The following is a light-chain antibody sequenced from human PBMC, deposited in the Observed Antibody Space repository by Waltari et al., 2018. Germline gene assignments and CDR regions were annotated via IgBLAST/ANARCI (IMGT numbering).Light chain of an antibody. Sequence: DIQMTPSPSSLSASVGDRVTITCQASQDISNYLNWYQQKPGKAPKLLIYDASNLETGVPSRFSGSGSGTDFTFTISSLQPEDIATYYCQQYDNLSYTFGQGTKLEIK. CDR3: QQYDNLSYT. CDR1: QDISNY. J-gene: IGKJ2*01. V-gene: IGKV1-33*01. CDR2: DAS.